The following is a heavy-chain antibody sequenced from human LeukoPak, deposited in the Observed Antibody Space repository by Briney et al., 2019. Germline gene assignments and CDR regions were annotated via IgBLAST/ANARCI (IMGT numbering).Heavy chain of an antibody. CDR3: ARSRGGFGDYGSWFDP. CDR2: IHNSATT. D-gene: IGHD4-17*01. Sequence: PSETLSLTCTVSGGSLSSYFWSWIRQPPGKGPEWIGYIHNSATTNCNPSLKSRVTISLDTAKNQFSLKLTSVTAADTAVYFCARSRGGFGDYGSWFDPWGQGTLVTVSS. V-gene: IGHV4-59*12. CDR1: GGSLSSYF. J-gene: IGHJ5*02.